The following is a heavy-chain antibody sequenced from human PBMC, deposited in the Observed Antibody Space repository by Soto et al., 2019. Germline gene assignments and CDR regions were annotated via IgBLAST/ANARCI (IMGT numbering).Heavy chain of an antibody. CDR2: INHSGST. J-gene: IGHJ6*03. V-gene: IGHV4-34*01. Sequence: SETLSLTCAVYGGSFSGYYWSWIRQPPGKGLEWIGEINHSGSTNYNPSLKSRVTISVDTSKNQFSLKLSSVTAADTAVYYCARAYVIAVAGRNYYYYMDVWGKGTTVTVS. D-gene: IGHD6-19*01. CDR1: GGSFSGYY. CDR3: ARAYVIAVAGRNYYYYMDV.